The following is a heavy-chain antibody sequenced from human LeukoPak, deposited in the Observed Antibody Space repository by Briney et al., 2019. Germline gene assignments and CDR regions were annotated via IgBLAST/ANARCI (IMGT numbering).Heavy chain of an antibody. J-gene: IGHJ4*02. CDR3: ARFIAAPYYFDY. Sequence: PGGSLRLSCAVSGFTFSGHWMFWVRQAPGRGVEGVSSTNSDGSSRGSTDSVKGRFTVSRDNAKNTLYLQMNSLRAEDTAVYYCARFIAAPYYFDYWGRGTLVTVSS. V-gene: IGHV3-74*01. D-gene: IGHD6-13*01. CDR1: GFTFSGHW. CDR2: TNSDGSSR.